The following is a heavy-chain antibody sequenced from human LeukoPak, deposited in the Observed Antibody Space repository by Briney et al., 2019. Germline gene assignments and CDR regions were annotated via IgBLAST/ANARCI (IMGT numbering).Heavy chain of an antibody. V-gene: IGHV4-59*12. J-gene: IGHJ4*02. CDR1: GDSISSYY. Sequence: SETLSLTCTVSGDSISSYYWSWIPQPPGKGLEWSGYIYYSGSTNYNPSLKSRGTISVDTSKNQFSLKLSSVTAADTAVYYCARVVRGEVTSSYYFDYWGQGTLVTVSS. CDR2: IYYSGST. CDR3: ARVVRGEVTSSYYFDY. D-gene: IGHD3-16*01.